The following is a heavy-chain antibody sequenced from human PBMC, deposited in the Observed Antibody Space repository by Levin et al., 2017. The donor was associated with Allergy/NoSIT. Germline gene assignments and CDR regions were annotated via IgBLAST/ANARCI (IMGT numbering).Heavy chain of an antibody. Sequence: PGGSLRLSCAVSGLSFSIYAMHWVRQAPGKGLEWVAVISHEGSKIFYADSVKGRFTISRDNAKNMLFLQMSSLTAEDTGVYYCVRALGANYDYLWGSYRYVGHGLDVWGQGTTVTVSS. CDR3: VRALGANYDYLWGSYRYVGHGLDV. J-gene: IGHJ6*02. V-gene: IGHV3-30*04. CDR2: ISHEGSKI. D-gene: IGHD3-16*02. CDR1: GLSFSIYA.